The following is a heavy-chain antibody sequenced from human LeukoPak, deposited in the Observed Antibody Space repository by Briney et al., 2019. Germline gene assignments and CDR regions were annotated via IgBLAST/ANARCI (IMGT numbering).Heavy chain of an antibody. V-gene: IGHV4-34*01. Sequence: SETLSLTCAVYGGSFSGYYWSWIRQPPGKGLEWIGEINHSGSTNYNPSLKSRVTISVDTSKNQFSLKLSSVTAADTALYYCARCNYYYYMDVWAKGTTVTVSS. CDR3: ARCNYYYYMDV. CDR1: GGSFSGYY. J-gene: IGHJ6*03. CDR2: INHSGST.